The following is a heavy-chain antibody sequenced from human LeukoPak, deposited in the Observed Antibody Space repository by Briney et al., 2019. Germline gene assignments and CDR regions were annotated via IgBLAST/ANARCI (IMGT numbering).Heavy chain of an antibody. CDR3: ARDRGWYRADY. J-gene: IGHJ4*02. Sequence: PGGSLILSCAASGISFSSHWMTWVRQAPGEGLEWVANINKDGSQKKYVDSVKGRFTISRDNAKNSLYLQMSSLRAEDTAVYYCARDRGWYRADYWGQGTLVTVSS. V-gene: IGHV3-7*04. CDR1: GISFSSHW. CDR2: INKDGSQK. D-gene: IGHD6-19*01.